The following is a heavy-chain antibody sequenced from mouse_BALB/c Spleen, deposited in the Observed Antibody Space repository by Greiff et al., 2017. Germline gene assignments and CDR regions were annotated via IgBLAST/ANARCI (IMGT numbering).Heavy chain of an antibody. CDR2: ISSGGSYT. D-gene: IGHD2-10*01. J-gene: IGHJ4*01. Sequence: EVKLVESGGGLVKPGGSLKLSCAASGFTFSSYAMSWVRQSPEKRLEWVAEISSGGSYTYYPDTVTGRFTISRDNAKNTLYLEMSSLRSEDTAMYYCERKGPYYGNFHYYAMDYWGQGTSVTVSS. CDR1: GFTFSSYA. CDR3: ERKGPYYGNFHYYAMDY. V-gene: IGHV5-9-4*01.